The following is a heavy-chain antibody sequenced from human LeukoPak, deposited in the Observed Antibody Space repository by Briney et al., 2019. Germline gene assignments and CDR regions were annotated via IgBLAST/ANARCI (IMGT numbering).Heavy chain of an antibody. D-gene: IGHD3-10*01. Sequence: ASVKVSCKASGYSFTSYDINWVRQATGQGLEWMGWMNPDSANTGYAQKFQGRVTMTRDTSISTAYMELSSLGSDDTAVYYCVRSTMGIRRTNDYWGQGTLVTVSS. J-gene: IGHJ4*02. CDR2: MNPDSANT. CDR1: GYSFTSYD. CDR3: VRSTMGIRRTNDY. V-gene: IGHV1-8*01.